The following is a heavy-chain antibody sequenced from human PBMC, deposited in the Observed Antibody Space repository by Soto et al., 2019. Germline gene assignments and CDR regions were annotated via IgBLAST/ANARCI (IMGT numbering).Heavy chain of an antibody. D-gene: IGHD6-6*01. Sequence: GESLKISCKGSGYTFSSYWIGWVRQMPGKGLEWMGIIYPGDSDTRYSPSFQGQVTISADKSISTAYLQWSSLEASDTAMYYCARHSSYSTSSRWFDYWGQGTLVTVS. V-gene: IGHV5-51*01. J-gene: IGHJ4*02. CDR2: IYPGDSDT. CDR3: ARHSSYSTSSRWFDY. CDR1: GYTFSSYW.